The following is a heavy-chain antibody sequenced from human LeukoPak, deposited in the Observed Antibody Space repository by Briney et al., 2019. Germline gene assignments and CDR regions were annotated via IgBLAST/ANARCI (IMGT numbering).Heavy chain of an antibody. V-gene: IGHV3-33*01. D-gene: IGHD3-16*01. Sequence: GGSLRLSCAASGFTFYIYGMHWVRQAPGKGLEWVAIIWYDGSIKYYADSVKGRFTISRDNSRNTVYLHMNTLRAEDTAVYYCARDPWGTHAYWGQGTLVTVSS. J-gene: IGHJ4*02. CDR1: GFTFYIYG. CDR2: IWYDGSIK. CDR3: ARDPWGTHAY.